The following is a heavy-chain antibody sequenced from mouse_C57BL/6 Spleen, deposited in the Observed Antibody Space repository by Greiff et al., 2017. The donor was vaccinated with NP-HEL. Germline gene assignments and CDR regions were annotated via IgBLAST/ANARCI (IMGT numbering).Heavy chain of an antibody. J-gene: IGHJ4*01. CDR3: ARQGYGSMDYAMDY. CDR1: GYAFSSSW. D-gene: IGHD1-1*01. CDR2: IYPGDGDT. Sequence: QVQLQQSGPELVKPGASVKISCKASGYAFSSSWMNWVKQRPGKGLEWIGRIYPGDGDTNYNGKLKGKATLTADKSSSTAYMQLSSLTSEDSAVYFCARQGYGSMDYAMDYWGQGTSVTVSS. V-gene: IGHV1-82*01.